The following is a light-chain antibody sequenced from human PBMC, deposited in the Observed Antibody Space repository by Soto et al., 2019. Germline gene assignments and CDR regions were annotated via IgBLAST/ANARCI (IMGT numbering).Light chain of an antibody. CDR3: QQYNNWPPYT. CDR1: QSVSSN. V-gene: IGKV3-15*01. J-gene: IGKJ2*01. Sequence: EIVMTQSPATLSVSPGERATLSCRASQSVSSNLAWYQQKPGQAPRLLIYGASTRATGIPARFSGSGSGTEYTLTISSLQYEDFAVYYCQQYNNWPPYTFAQGTKLEIK. CDR2: GAS.